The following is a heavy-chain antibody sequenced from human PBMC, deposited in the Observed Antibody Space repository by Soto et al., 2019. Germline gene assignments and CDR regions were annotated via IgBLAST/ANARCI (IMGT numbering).Heavy chain of an antibody. J-gene: IGHJ4*02. D-gene: IGHD3-16*02. V-gene: IGHV3-23*01. CDR2: IDDRGDTP. CDR3: AKGGSSFYPRFIDN. Sequence: PGGSLRLSCTASGFSFSDYAMTWVRQAPGRGLEWVAGIDDRGDTPYYGDSGRGRFTISRDNSKNILFLQMNRLRAEDTATYYCAKGGSSFYPRFIDNWGLGVLVTVSS. CDR1: GFSFSDYA.